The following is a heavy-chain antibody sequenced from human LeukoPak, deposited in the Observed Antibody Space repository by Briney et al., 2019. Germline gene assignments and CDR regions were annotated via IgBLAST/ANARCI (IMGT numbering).Heavy chain of an antibody. Sequence: PGGSLRLSCAGSGFTFNNYAMSWVRQTPGKGLEWVSAISGTAFSGRCGSTYYADSVKGRFTSSRDNAKNSLYLQMDSLRDEDAAVYYCARVHRGYNYGRLDYWGQGTLVTVSS. CDR3: ARVHRGYNYGRLDY. CDR2: ISGTAFSGRCGST. V-gene: IGHV3-23*01. J-gene: IGHJ4*02. D-gene: IGHD5-18*01. CDR1: GFTFNNYA.